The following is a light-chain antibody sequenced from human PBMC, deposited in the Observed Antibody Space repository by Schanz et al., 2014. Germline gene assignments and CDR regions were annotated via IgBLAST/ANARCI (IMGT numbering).Light chain of an antibody. CDR1: SSDVGSYNL. Sequence: QSALTQPASVSGSPGQSITISCTATSSDVGSYNLVSWYQQHPGKAPKLMIFDVSDRPSGVSNRFSGSKSGNTASLTISGLQAEDEADYYCTSYAGSNNLYVYGSGTKLTVL. CDR2: DVS. CDR3: TSYAGSNNLYV. J-gene: IGLJ1*01. V-gene: IGLV2-14*02.